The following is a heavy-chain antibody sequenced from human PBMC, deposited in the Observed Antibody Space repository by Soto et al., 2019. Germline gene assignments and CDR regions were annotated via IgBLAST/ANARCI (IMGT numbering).Heavy chain of an antibody. J-gene: IGHJ6*02. Sequence: ASVKVSCKASGYTFTSYGISWVRQAPGQGLEWMGIINPSGGSTSYAQKFQGRVTMTRDTSTSTVYMELSSLRSEDTAVYYCAREQVPAVYPLAVRGMDVWGQGTTVTVSS. CDR2: INPSGGST. D-gene: IGHD2-2*01. CDR1: GYTFTSYG. CDR3: AREQVPAVYPLAVRGMDV. V-gene: IGHV1-46*01.